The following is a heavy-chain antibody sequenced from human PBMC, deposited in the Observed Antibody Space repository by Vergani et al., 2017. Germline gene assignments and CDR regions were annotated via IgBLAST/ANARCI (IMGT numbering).Heavy chain of an antibody. Sequence: EVQLLESGGDLVQPGGSLRLSCTASGFIFSTYAMSWVRQAPGKGLEWVSGISASGAPTYYADSVKGRVTISRDNSKNTLYLQMNSLSAEDTAVYYCARDGDFWSAYFSSTNWFDPWGQGTLVTVSS. CDR1: GFIFSTYA. J-gene: IGHJ5*02. CDR3: ARDGDFWSAYFSSTNWFDP. CDR2: ISASGAPT. D-gene: IGHD3-3*01. V-gene: IGHV3-23*01.